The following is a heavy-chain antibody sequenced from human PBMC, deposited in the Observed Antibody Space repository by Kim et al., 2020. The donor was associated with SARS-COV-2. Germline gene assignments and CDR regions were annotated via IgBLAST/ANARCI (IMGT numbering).Heavy chain of an antibody. CDR3: AKEVGLSSSGYIDY. CDR2: ISSSGGRT. V-gene: IGHV3-23*01. CDR1: GFTFSNYA. J-gene: IGHJ4*02. D-gene: IGHD3-9*01. Sequence: GGSLRLSCTGSGFTFSNYAMNWFRRAPGREMEWVSAISSSGGRTYYADSMKGRFTISRDNSKNTLYLLMNSLRVEDTAVYHCAKEVGLSSSGYIDYWGQGILATASS.